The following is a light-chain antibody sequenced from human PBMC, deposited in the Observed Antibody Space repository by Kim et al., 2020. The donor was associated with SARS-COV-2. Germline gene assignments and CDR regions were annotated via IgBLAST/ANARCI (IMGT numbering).Light chain of an antibody. V-gene: IGLV3-1*01. J-gene: IGLJ2*01. CDR3: QAWDRSTAV. Sequence: SYELTQPPSVSVSPGQTASITCSGDKLGDKYAFWYQQKPGQSPVLVIYQDNKRPSGIPERFSGSNSANTATLTISGTQAMDEADYYCQAWDRSTAVFGGGTKVTVL. CDR2: QDN. CDR1: KLGDKY.